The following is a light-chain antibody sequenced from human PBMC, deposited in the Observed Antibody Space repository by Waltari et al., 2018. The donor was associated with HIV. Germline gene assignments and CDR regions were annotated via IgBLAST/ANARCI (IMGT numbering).Light chain of an antibody. J-gene: IGLJ2*01. CDR1: SSNIANNY. Sequence: QSVLTQPPSVSAAPGQKVTISCSGSSSNIANNYVFWYQQLPGTAPKLLRSEAHPRPSGIPDRFSGAKSGTSATLGISGLQTGDEADYSCGTWDSSLSSMVFGGGTKLTVL. CDR3: GTWDSSLSSMV. CDR2: EAH. V-gene: IGLV1-51*02.